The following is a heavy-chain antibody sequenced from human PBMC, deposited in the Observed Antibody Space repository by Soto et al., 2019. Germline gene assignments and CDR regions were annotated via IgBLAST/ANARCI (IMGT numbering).Heavy chain of an antibody. CDR1: GYTLTELS. D-gene: IGHD3-10*01. V-gene: IGHV1-24*01. CDR2: FDPEDGET. J-gene: IGHJ3*02. Sequence: ASVKVSCKVSGYTLTELSMHWVRQAPGKGLEWMGGFDPEDGETIYAQKFQGRVTMTEDTSTDTAYMELSSLRSEDTAVYYCATADSPGSSGSYYAFDIWGQGTMVTVSS. CDR3: ATADSPGSSGSYYAFDI.